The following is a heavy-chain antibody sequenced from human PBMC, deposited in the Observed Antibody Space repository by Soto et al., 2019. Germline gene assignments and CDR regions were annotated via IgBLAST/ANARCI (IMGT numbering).Heavy chain of an antibody. CDR1: GFAFGTYS. Sequence: GGSLRLSCVASGFAFGTYSMSWVRQAPGKGLEWVSGISPGGGITDHTDSVTGRFTISRDNPKKTLYLQMNSLRVEDTALYYCAKDGGVVGTPDSFDVWGQGTTVTVSS. CDR2: ISPGGGIT. V-gene: IGHV3-23*01. CDR3: AKDGGVVGTPDSFDV. D-gene: IGHD2-15*01. J-gene: IGHJ3*01.